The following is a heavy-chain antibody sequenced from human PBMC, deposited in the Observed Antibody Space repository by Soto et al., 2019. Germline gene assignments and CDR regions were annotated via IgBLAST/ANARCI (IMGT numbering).Heavy chain of an antibody. CDR2: IYRSGTT. D-gene: IGHD1-26*01. CDR3: ARTHSGSYYSVFNY. Sequence: SETLSLTCVVSNSSISSGYYWGWIRQSPGKGLEWIASIYRSGTTSYNPSLKSRVTISVDPSKNQFSLMLTAMTAADTAVYYCARTHSGSYYSVFNYWGRGSLVTVSS. J-gene: IGHJ4*02. V-gene: IGHV4-38-2*01. CDR1: NSSISSGYY.